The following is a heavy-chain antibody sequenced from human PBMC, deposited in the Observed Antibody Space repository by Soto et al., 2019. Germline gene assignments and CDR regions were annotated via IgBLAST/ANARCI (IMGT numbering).Heavy chain of an antibody. CDR1: GFTLSSHW. D-gene: IGHD3-16*01. CDR2: IKEDGSEK. V-gene: IGHV3-7*03. J-gene: IGHJ3*02. Sequence: RLSCAPSGFTLSSHWMSWVRQAPGKGLEWVAKIKEDGSEKNYGDSVKGRFTISRDNAKNSLYLQMNSLRAEDTAVYYCARDGLPFALDIWGEGTMVTV. CDR3: ARDGLPFALDI.